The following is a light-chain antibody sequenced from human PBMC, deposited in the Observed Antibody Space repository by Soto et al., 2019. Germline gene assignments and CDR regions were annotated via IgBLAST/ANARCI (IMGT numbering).Light chain of an antibody. V-gene: IGLV2-8*01. J-gene: IGLJ3*02. CDR2: DVT. CDR3: SSYAGGNNVV. CDR1: SSDVGGYPF. Sequence: QSVLTQPPSAFGSPGQSVTISCTGTSSDVGGYPFVSWYQQYPGQVPKLIIYDVTQRPSGVPDRFSGSKSGNTASLTVSGLQAEDEADYYCSSYAGGNNVVFGGGTKVTVL.